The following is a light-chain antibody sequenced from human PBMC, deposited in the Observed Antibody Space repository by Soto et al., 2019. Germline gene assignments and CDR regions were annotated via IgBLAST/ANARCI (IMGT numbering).Light chain of an antibody. CDR3: QQLNSYPHT. V-gene: IGKV1-9*01. CDR1: QGISSY. CDR2: AAS. J-gene: IGKJ4*01. Sequence: DIQLTQSPSFLSASVGDRVTITCRASQGISSYLAWYQQKPGKAPKLLIYAASTFQSGVPSRFSGSGSGTEFTLTISSLQPEDFATYYCQQLNSYPHTFGGGTKVEIK.